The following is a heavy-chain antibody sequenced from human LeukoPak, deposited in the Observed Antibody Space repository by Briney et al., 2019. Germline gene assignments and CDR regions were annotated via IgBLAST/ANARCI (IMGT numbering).Heavy chain of an antibody. Sequence: PGGSLRLSCTASGFTFNKYAMTWVRQAPGKGLEWVSATTGSGDDTYHADSVKGRFTISRDNSKNTLDLQMNSLRDEDTAVYYCAKGSRSSRPYYFDFWGQEILVTVSS. J-gene: IGHJ4*02. CDR3: AKGSRSSRPYYFDF. CDR2: TTGSGDDT. D-gene: IGHD3-10*01. CDR1: GFTFNKYA. V-gene: IGHV3-23*01.